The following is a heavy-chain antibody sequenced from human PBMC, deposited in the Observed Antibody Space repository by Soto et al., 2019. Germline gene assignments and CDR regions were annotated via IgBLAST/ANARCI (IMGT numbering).Heavy chain of an antibody. J-gene: IGHJ4*02. CDR2: INHSGST. CDR3: ARRDPIYDYIWGSYRSGTDEAFDY. D-gene: IGHD3-16*02. Sequence: SETLSLTCAVYGGSFSGYYWSWIRQPPGKGLEWIGEINHSGSTNYNPSLKSRVTISVDTSKNQFSLKLSSVTAADTAVYYCARRDPIYDYIWGSYRSGTDEAFDYWGQGTLVTVSS. CDR1: GGSFSGYY. V-gene: IGHV4-34*01.